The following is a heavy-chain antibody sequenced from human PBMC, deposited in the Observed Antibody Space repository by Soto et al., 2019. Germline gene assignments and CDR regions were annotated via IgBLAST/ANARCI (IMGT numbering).Heavy chain of an antibody. Sequence: GGSLRLSCAASGLTFTNYAMSWVRQAPGKGLEWVSAITANGGTTQYADSVKGRFTISRDNSRSTLFLQMNSLRADDTAVYYCAKTPYDYFYYCPMDVWGQGTTVTVSS. CDR3: AKTPYDYFYYCPMDV. J-gene: IGHJ6*02. CDR1: GLTFTNYA. V-gene: IGHV3-23*01. CDR2: ITANGGTT.